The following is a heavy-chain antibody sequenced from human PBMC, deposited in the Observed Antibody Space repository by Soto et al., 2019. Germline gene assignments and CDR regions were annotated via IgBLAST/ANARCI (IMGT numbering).Heavy chain of an antibody. Sequence: PQESLTNSCPVSGCSFTNHGIDCVRQIPGKGLQWMGVIYPADSDIKYSPSFQGHVTLSVDKSTSTAYLQWSGLKASDTGVYFCARRIYGANDYWGQGTQVPVS. V-gene: IGHV5-51*01. CDR1: GCSFTNHG. D-gene: IGHD4-17*01. CDR3: ARRIYGANDY. CDR2: IYPADSDI. J-gene: IGHJ4*02.